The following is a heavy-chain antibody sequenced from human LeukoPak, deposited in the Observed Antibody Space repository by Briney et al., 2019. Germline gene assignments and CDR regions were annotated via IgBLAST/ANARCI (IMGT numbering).Heavy chain of an antibody. D-gene: IGHD1-14*01. J-gene: IGHJ4*02. Sequence: SSETLSLTCAVYNGSFSGYYWSWIRQPPGKGLEWIGEINDSGSTNYKSSLRSRVTISDDTSKNQFALNLNSMTAADTAVYYCARGRRVGLAKYPILNAFFDYWGQGTLVTVSS. CDR2: INDSGST. V-gene: IGHV4-34*01. CDR1: NGSFSGYY. CDR3: ARGRRVGLAKYPILNAFFDY.